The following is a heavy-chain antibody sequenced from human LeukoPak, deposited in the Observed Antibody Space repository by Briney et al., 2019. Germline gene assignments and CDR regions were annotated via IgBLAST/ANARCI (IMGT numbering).Heavy chain of an antibody. Sequence: ASVNVSCKASGYTFSSYDINWVRQATGQGLEWMGWMNPNSGNTGYAQKFQGRVTITRNTSISTAQMELSSLRSEDTAVYYCARAPKWQGYYYYMDVWGKGTTVTVSS. J-gene: IGHJ6*03. CDR3: ARAPKWQGYYYYMDV. D-gene: IGHD5-12*01. V-gene: IGHV1-8*03. CDR2: MNPNSGNT. CDR1: GYTFSSYD.